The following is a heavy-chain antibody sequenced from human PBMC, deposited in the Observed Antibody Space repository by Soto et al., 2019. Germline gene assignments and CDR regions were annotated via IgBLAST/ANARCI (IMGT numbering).Heavy chain of an antibody. D-gene: IGHD2-15*01. CDR1: GFTFSSYA. CDR3: AKILSDIVVVVAVYYYYYGMDV. CDR2: ISGSGGST. Sequence: GGSLRLSCAASGFTFSSYAMSWVRQAPGKGLEWVSAISGSGGSTYYADSVKGRFTISRDNSKNTLYLQMNSLRAEDTAVYYCAKILSDIVVVVAVYYYYYGMDVWGQGTTVTVSS. V-gene: IGHV3-23*01. J-gene: IGHJ6*02.